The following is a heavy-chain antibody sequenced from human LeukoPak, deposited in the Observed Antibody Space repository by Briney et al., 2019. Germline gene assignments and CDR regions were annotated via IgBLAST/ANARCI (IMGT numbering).Heavy chain of an antibody. CDR1: GYTFTSYG. Sequence: PWASVKVSCKASGYTFTSYGISWVRQAPGQGLEWMGWISAYNGNTNYAQKLQGRVTMTTDTSTSTAYMELRSLRSDDTAVYYCARGVLDWRGYDILTGYYVVEGGFDYWGQGTLVTVSS. CDR2: ISAYNGNT. D-gene: IGHD3-9*01. V-gene: IGHV1-18*01. CDR3: ARGVLDWRGYDILTGYYVVEGGFDY. J-gene: IGHJ4*02.